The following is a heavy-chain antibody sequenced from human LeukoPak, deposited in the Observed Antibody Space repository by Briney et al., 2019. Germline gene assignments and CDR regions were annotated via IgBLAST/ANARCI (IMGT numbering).Heavy chain of an antibody. CDR1: GGSISSGGYS. V-gene: IGHV4-30-2*01. D-gene: IGHD3-3*01. CDR2: IYHSGST. Sequence: SETLSLTCAVSGGSISSGGYSWSWIRQPPGKGLEWIGYIYHSGSTYYNPSLKSRVTISVDRSKNQFSLKMTSVTAADTAVYYCARDLGWYSDFWGQGVLVTVSS. CDR3: ARDLGWYSDF. J-gene: IGHJ4*02.